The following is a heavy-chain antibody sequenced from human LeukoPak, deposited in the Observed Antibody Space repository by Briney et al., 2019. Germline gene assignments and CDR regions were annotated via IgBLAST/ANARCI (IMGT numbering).Heavy chain of an antibody. V-gene: IGHV1-69*05. CDR2: IIPIFGTA. CDR3: AKGGLRFFPLVDP. J-gene: IGHJ5*02. D-gene: IGHD3-3*01. Sequence: GASVKVSCKACGGTFSSYAISWVRQAPGQGLEWMGGIIPIFGTANYAQKFQGRATITTDESTSTAYMELSSLRSEDTAVNYCAKGGLRFFPLVDPWGQGTLVTVSS. CDR1: GGTFSSYA.